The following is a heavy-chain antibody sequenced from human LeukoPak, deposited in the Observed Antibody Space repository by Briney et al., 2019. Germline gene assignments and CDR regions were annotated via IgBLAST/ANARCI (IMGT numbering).Heavy chain of an antibody. CDR2: ISGSGGST. J-gene: IGHJ4*02. V-gene: IGHV3-23*01. Sequence: GGSLRLSCAASGFTFSTYAMSWVRQAPGKGLEWVSAISGSGGSTYYADSVKGRFTISRDNSMNTLYLQMNSLRAEDTAVYYCAKDFSSGDYDLLDYWGQGTLVTVSS. CDR1: GFTFSTYA. D-gene: IGHD4-17*01. CDR3: AKDFSSGDYDLLDY.